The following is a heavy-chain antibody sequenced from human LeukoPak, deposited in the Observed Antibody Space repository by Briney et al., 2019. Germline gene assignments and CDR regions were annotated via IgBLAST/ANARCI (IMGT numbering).Heavy chain of an antibody. CDR3: ARDSYGTNYYYYYYMDV. CDR2: ISYDGSNK. D-gene: IGHD5-18*01. Sequence: PGRSLRLSCAASGFTFSSYAMHWVRQAPGKGLEWVAGISYDGSNKYYADSVKGRFTISRDNSKNTLYLQMNSLRAEDTAVYYCARDSYGTNYYYYYYMDVWGKGTTVTVSS. J-gene: IGHJ6*03. CDR1: GFTFSSYA. V-gene: IGHV3-30*04.